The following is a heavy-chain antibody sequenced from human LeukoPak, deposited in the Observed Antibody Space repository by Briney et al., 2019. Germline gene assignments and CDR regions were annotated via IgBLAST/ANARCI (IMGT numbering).Heavy chain of an antibody. CDR3: ARQVHALAAARDY. V-gene: IGHV6-1*01. D-gene: IGHD6-13*01. CDR1: GDSVSRNTAG. Sequence: SQTLSLTCAISGDSVSRNTAGWNWVRQSPSRGLEWLGRTYYRSKWYSDFAPSVRNRITINPDTSKNQFSLKLSSVTAADTAVYYCARQVHALAAARDYWGQGTLVTVSS. J-gene: IGHJ4*02. CDR2: TYYRSKWYS.